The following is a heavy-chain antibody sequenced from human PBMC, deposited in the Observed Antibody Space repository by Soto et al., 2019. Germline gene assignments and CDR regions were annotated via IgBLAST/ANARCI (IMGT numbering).Heavy chain of an antibody. CDR1: GFTFSSYS. CDR2: ISSSSSYI. J-gene: IGHJ3*02. V-gene: IGHV3-21*01. Sequence: PGGSLRLSCAASGFTFSSYSMNWVRQAPGKGLEWVSSISSSSSYIYYADSVKGRFTISRDNAKNSLYLQMNSLRAEDTAVYYCARVSPDFAPLLDAFDISGQGTMLTVSS. CDR3: ARVSPDFAPLLDAFDI.